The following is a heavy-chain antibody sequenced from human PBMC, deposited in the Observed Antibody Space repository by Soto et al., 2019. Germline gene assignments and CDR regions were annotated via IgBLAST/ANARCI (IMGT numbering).Heavy chain of an antibody. V-gene: IGHV1-69*06. CDR1: GSTFNNFA. D-gene: IGHD1-26*01. Sequence: QVVLLQSGAEVKEPGSSVRVSCQVSGSTFNNFAFSWVRQAPGHGPEWMGGIVVDSNTAEYSQRFQDRITITADTSTDTLYMELGSLTFEDTAVYYCARAIKRWEVNYYFDFWGQGTLVTVSS. CDR2: IVVDSNTA. J-gene: IGHJ4*02. CDR3: ARAIKRWEVNYYFDF.